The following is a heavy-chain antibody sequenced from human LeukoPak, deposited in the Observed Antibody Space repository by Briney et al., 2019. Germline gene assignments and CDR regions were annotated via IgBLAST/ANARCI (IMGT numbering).Heavy chain of an antibody. J-gene: IGHJ5*02. D-gene: IGHD1-14*01. V-gene: IGHV4-31*03. CDR3: ARRPRAEPDTSPDNWFDP. Sequence: SETLSLTCTVSGGSISSSAYYWSWVRQHPGKGLEWIGCIYYSGGTYYNPSLKSRVTISVDTSKNQFSLKLSSVTAADTAVYYCARRPRAEPDTSPDNWFDPWGQGTLVTVSS. CDR1: GGSISSSAYY. CDR2: IYYSGGT.